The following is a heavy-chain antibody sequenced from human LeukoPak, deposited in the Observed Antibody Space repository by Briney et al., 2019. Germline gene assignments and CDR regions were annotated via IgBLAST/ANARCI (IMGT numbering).Heavy chain of an antibody. J-gene: IGHJ3*02. D-gene: IGHD2-21*02. V-gene: IGHV3-23*01. Sequence: GGSLRLSCAASRFTFSSYAMSWVRQAPGKGLEWVSAITGSGGSTYHADSVEGRITISRDNSKNTLYLQMNCLRGEDTAVYYCAKDRGTYCGGDCYSDIWGQGTMVTVSS. CDR2: ITGSGGST. CDR1: RFTFSSYA. CDR3: AKDRGTYCGGDCYSDI.